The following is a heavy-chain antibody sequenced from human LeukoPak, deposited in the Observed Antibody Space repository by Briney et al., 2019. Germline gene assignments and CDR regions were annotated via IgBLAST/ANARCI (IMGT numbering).Heavy chain of an antibody. D-gene: IGHD4-11*01. V-gene: IGHV4-30-4*08. CDR2: IYYSGST. CDR3: ARGLPYSYIDY. J-gene: IGHJ4*02. CDR1: GGSISSSSYY. Sequence: SETLSLTCTVSGGSISSSSYYWGWIRQPPGKGLEWIGYIYYSGSTYYNPSLMGRFTVSLDTSKNQFSLKLSSVTAADTAVYYCARGLPYSYIDYWGQGTLVTVSS.